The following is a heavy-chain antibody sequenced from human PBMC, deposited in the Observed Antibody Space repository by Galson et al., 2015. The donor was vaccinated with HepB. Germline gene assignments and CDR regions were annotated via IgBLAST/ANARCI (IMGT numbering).Heavy chain of an antibody. CDR1: EFTFSSHA. J-gene: IGHJ1*01. CDR3: TGTTVATPGQH. CDR2: ISISGATT. V-gene: IGHV3-23*01. Sequence: SLRLSCATSEFTFSSHAMNWVRQAPGKGLEWVSFISISGATTYYADSVKGRFTISRDNAKETLYLQMNSLRAEDTAVYYCTGTTVATPGQHWGQETLVTVSS. D-gene: IGHD6-13*01.